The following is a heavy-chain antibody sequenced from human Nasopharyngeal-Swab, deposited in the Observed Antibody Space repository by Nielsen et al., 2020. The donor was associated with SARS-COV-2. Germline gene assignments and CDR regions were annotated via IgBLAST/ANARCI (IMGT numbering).Heavy chain of an antibody. D-gene: IGHD5-24*01. J-gene: IGHJ4*02. CDR1: GYSFTTSW. V-gene: IGHV5-51*01. Sequence: TVSCKGSGYSFTTSWIGWVRQMPWKGLAWMGIIDPTDSDTRYSPSFQGQVTISADKSISTAYLQWSSLKASDTAMYYCARGADGYSSYFDFWGQGTLVTVSS. CDR3: ARGADGYSSYFDF. CDR2: IDPTDSDT.